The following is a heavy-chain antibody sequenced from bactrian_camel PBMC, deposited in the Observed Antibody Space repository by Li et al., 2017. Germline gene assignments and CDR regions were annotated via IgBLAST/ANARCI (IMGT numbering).Heavy chain of an antibody. V-gene: IGHV3S53*01. Sequence: QVQLVESGGGSVQPGGSLRLSCVYSGDTYRTNCMGWFRQAPGKEREGVAVIRNDGLTTYADSVKGRFTISKDNARNTLYLQMNSLKPEDTGMYICAADIGPFLPSVSHMWTGDYFGQGTQVTVS. J-gene: IGHJ4*01. CDR2: IRNDGLT. CDR1: GDTYRTNC. D-gene: IGHD1*01.